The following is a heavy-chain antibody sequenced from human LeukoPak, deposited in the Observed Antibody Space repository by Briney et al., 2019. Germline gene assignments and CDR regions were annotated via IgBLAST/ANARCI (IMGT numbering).Heavy chain of an antibody. CDR3: AKGSYSGSYHTFDY. Sequence: GSLRLSCAASGFTFSSYGMSWVRQAPGKGLEWVSAISGSGGSTYYADSVKGRFTISRDNSKNTLYLQMNSLRAEDTAVYYCAKGSYSGSYHTFDYWGQGTLVTVSS. J-gene: IGHJ4*02. CDR1: GFTFSSYG. V-gene: IGHV3-23*01. D-gene: IGHD1-26*01. CDR2: ISGSGGST.